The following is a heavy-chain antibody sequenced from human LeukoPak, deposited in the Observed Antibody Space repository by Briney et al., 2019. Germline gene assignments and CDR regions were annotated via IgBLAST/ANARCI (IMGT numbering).Heavy chain of an antibody. Sequence: ASVKVSCKASGYTFTSYGISWVRQAPGQGLEWMGWISAYNGNTNYAQKLQGRVTMTTDTSTSTAYMELRSLRSDDTAVYYCARVATVAKYYYYGMDVWGQGTTVTVSS. V-gene: IGHV1-18*01. CDR3: ARVATVAKYYYYGMDV. CDR1: GYTFTSYG. J-gene: IGHJ6*02. CDR2: ISAYNGNT. D-gene: IGHD4-17*01.